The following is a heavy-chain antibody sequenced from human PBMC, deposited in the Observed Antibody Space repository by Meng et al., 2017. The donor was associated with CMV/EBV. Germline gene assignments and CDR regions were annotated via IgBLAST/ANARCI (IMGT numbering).Heavy chain of an antibody. J-gene: IGHJ4*02. Sequence: QNTLKEAGPTLVKPTQTLTLTCTFSGFSLSTSGVGVGWIRQPPGKALEWLALIYWDDDKRYRPSLKSRLTITKDTSKNQVVLTMTNMDPVDTATYYCARIAAAGRFDYWGQGTLVTVSS. CDR2: IYWDDDK. CDR3: ARIAAAGRFDY. D-gene: IGHD6-13*01. CDR1: GFSLSTSGVG. V-gene: IGHV2-5*02.